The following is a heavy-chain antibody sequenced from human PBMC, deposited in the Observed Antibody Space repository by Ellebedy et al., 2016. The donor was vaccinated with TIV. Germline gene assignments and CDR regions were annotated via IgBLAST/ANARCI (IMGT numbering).Heavy chain of an antibody. V-gene: IGHV1-3*01. CDR2: INAGNANT. D-gene: IGHD3-22*01. CDR3: ARETHYYDSRSDYPWGS. CDR1: GYTFTTYT. J-gene: IGHJ5*02. Sequence: ASVKASCXASGYTFTTYTMHWVRQAPGHSLEWMGWINAGNANTKYSQKFQGRVTITRDTSASTAYMELSSLRSEDTAVYYCARETHYYDSRSDYPWGSWGQGTLVTVSS.